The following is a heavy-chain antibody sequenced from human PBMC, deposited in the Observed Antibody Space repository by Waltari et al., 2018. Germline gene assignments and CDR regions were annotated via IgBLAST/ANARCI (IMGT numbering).Heavy chain of an antibody. V-gene: IGHV3-30-3*01. Sequence: QVQLVESGGGVVQPGRSLRLSCAASGFTFSSYAMHWARQAPGKGLEWVAVISYDGSNKYYADSVKGRFTISRDNSKNTLYLQMNSLRAEDTAVYYCARSSAYSGYVDWGQGTLVTVSS. J-gene: IGHJ4*02. D-gene: IGHD5-12*01. CDR2: ISYDGSNK. CDR3: ARSSAYSGYVD. CDR1: GFTFSSYA.